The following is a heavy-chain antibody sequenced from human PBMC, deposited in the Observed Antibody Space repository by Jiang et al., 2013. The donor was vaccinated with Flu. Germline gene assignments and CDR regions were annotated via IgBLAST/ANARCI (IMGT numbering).Heavy chain of an antibody. D-gene: IGHD2-21*01. CDR1: GFSLSTSRVG. CDR2: IYGDDDK. J-gene: IGHJ4*02. V-gene: IGHV2-5*02. CDR3: AHRYCGDGAYCYSGLDY. Sequence: KPTQTLTLTCTFSGFSLSTSRVGVGWIRQPPGKALERLALIYGDDDKRYSPSLKSRLTITKDTSKDQVALTMTNMDPMDTATYYCAHRYCGDGAYCYSGLDYWGQGTLVTVSS.